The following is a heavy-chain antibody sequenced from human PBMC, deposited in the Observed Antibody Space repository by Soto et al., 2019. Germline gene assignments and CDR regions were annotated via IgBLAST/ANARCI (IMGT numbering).Heavy chain of an antibody. V-gene: IGHV4-34*01. Sequence: SETLSLTCAVYGGSFSGYYWIWIRQPPGKGLEWIGEINHSGSTNYNPSPKSRVTISVDTSKNQFSLKLSSVTAADTAVYYCARGPIVPAATVYDYWGQGTLVTVSS. J-gene: IGHJ4*02. CDR1: GGSFSGYY. CDR3: ARGPIVPAATVYDY. CDR2: INHSGST. D-gene: IGHD2-2*01.